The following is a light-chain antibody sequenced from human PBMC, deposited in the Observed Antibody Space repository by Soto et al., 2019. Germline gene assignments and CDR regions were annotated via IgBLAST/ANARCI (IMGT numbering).Light chain of an antibody. V-gene: IGKV3-20*01. CDR3: QQYGSSPRT. CDR1: QSISSGY. Sequence: EIVLTQSPGTLSLSPWERATLSCRASQSISSGYLAWYQQKPGQAPRLLIYGASTRAPGIPDRFSGGESGTGFTLTISRLEPEDFAVYYCQQYGSSPRTFGQGTKVDIK. CDR2: GAS. J-gene: IGKJ1*01.